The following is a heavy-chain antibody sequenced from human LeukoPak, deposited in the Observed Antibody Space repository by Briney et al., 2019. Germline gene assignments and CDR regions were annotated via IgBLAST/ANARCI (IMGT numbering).Heavy chain of an antibody. D-gene: IGHD1-26*01. CDR3: AAEEWELAPWGY. CDR2: IVVGSGNT. CDR1: GFTFTSSA. Sequence: SVKVSCRASGFTFTSSAMQWVRQARGQRLEWIGWIVVGSGNTNYAQKFQERVTVTRDMSTSTAYLELSSLRSEDTAVYYCAAEEWELAPWGYWGQGTLVTVSS. V-gene: IGHV1-58*02. J-gene: IGHJ4*02.